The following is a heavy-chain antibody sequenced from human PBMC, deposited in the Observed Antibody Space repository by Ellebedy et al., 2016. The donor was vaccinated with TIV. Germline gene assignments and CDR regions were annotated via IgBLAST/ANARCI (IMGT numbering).Heavy chain of an antibody. J-gene: IGHJ5*02. CDR2: IYYSGST. D-gene: IGHD2-15*01. Sequence: SETLSLTCTVPGGSISSSSYYWGWIRQPPGKGLEWIGRIYYSGSTYYNPSLKSRVTISVDTSKNQFSLKLSSVTAADTAVYYCARHNRGYCSGGSCYGDWFDPWGQGTLVTVSS. V-gene: IGHV4-39*01. CDR1: GGSISSSSYY. CDR3: ARHNRGYCSGGSCYGDWFDP.